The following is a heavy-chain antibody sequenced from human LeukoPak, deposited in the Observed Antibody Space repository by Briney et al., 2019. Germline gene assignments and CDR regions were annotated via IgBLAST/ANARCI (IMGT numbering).Heavy chain of an antibody. CDR2: IVVGSGNT. CDR1: GFTFTSSA. Sequence: SVKVSCKASGFTFTSSAVQWVRQARGQRLEWIGWIVVGSGNTNYAQKFQERVTITRDMSTSTAYMELSSLRSEDAAVYYCAAGARGDAFDIWGQGTMVTVSS. V-gene: IGHV1-58*01. D-gene: IGHD3-16*01. CDR3: AAGARGDAFDI. J-gene: IGHJ3*02.